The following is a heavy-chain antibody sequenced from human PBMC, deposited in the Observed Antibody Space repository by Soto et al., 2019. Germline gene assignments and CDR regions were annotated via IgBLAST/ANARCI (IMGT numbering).Heavy chain of an antibody. CDR3: ARSHHYEYMGGSYRQAYQLDD. CDR2: ISAYNGNT. Sequence: GASLKVSCKASGYTFTSYGISWVRQAPGQGLEWMGWISAYNGNTNYAQKLQGRVTMTTDTSTSTAYMELRSLRSDDTAVYYCARSHHYEYMGGSYRQAYQLDDWGEGTLVTVAS. V-gene: IGHV1-18*01. J-gene: IGHJ4*02. CDR1: GYTFTSYG. D-gene: IGHD3-16*02.